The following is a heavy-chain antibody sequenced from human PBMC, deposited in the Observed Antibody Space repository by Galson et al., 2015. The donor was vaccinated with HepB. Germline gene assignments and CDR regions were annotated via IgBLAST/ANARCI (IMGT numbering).Heavy chain of an antibody. CDR3: ARGGGTYDFWSATIIGHCGMDV. V-gene: IGHV1-18*04. CDR1: GYTFTSYG. J-gene: IGHJ6*02. Sequence: SVKVSCKASGYTFTSYGISWVRQAPGQGLEWMGWISAYNGNTNYAQKLQGRVTMTTDTSTSTAYMELRSLRSDDTAVYYCARGGGTYDFWSATIIGHCGMDVWGQGTTVTVPS. D-gene: IGHD3-3*01. CDR2: ISAYNGNT.